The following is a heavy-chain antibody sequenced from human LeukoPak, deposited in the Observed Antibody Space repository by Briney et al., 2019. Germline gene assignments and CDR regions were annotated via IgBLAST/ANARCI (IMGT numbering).Heavy chain of an antibody. Sequence: MSSETLSLTCAAYGGSFSGYYWSWIRQPPGKGLEWVGEINHSGSTNYNPSLKSRVTISVDTSKNQFSLKLSSVTAADTAVYYCARVVPLYYGSGSYYPDAFDIWGQGTMVTVSS. CDR3: ARVVPLYYGSGSYYPDAFDI. D-gene: IGHD3-10*01. CDR2: INHSGST. V-gene: IGHV4-34*01. J-gene: IGHJ3*02. CDR1: GGSFSGYY.